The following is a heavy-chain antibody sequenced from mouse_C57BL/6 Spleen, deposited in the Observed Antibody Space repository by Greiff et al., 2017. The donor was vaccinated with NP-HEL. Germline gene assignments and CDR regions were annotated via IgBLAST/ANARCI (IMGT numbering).Heavy chain of an antibody. V-gene: IGHV1-31*01. CDR3: ATSYGT. J-gene: IGHJ2*01. D-gene: IGHD2-10*01. CDR2: IYPYNGVS. Sequence: VQLQQAGPELGKPGASVEITCKASGYSFTGYYLPWGKQSHGNILGWIGYIYPYNGVSSYNQKFKGKATLTVDKSSSTAYMELRSLTSEDSAVYYCATSYGTWGQGTTLTVSS. CDR1: GYSFTGYY.